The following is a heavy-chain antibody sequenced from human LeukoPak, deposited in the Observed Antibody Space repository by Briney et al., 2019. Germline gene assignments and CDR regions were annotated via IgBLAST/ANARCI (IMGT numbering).Heavy chain of an antibody. CDR3: ASYYYDSSGYYNY. Sequence: PSETLSLTCAVYGGSFSGYYWSWIRQHPGKGLEWIGYIYYSWSTYYNPSLKSRVTISVDTSKNPFSLKLSSVTAADTAVYYCASYYYDSSGYYNYWGQGTLVTVSS. V-gene: IGHV4-31*11. D-gene: IGHD3-22*01. CDR2: IYYSWST. J-gene: IGHJ4*02. CDR1: GGSFSGYY.